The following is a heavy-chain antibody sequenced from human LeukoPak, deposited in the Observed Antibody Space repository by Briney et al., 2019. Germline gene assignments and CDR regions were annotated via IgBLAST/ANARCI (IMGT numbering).Heavy chain of an antibody. CDR1: GFFSPHS. Sequence: PGGSLRLSCAASGFFSPHSLNWVRQAPGKGLELLSSIRTGGYIHYAESTKGRFIISRDNARDSLYLQMNSLSAEDTAIYYCAGALCSGGSCYSFNYWGQGTLVTVSS. CDR2: IRTGGYI. D-gene: IGHD2-15*01. CDR3: AGALCSGGSCYSFNY. J-gene: IGHJ4*02. V-gene: IGHV3-21*01.